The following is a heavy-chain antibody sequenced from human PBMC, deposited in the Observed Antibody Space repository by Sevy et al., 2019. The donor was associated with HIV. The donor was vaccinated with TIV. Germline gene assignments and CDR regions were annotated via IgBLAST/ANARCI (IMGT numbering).Heavy chain of an antibody. CDR1: GFSFSSYS. CDR3: ARGPSI. CDR2: IGGSSNYI. J-gene: IGHJ3*02. Sequence: GGSLRLSCAASGFSFSSYSMNWVRQAPGKGLEWVSSIGGSSNYIYYADSVKGRFTISRDNARNSLYLQMNSLRAEDTAVYYCARGPSIWGQGTMVTVSS. V-gene: IGHV3-21*06.